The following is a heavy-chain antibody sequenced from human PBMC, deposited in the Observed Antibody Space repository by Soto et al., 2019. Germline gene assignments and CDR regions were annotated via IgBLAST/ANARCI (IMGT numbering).Heavy chain of an antibody. V-gene: IGHV3-30-3*01. Sequence: QVQLVESAGGVVQPGRSLRLSCEVSGFTFSSYALHWVRQAPGKGLEWVAVISYDGTNKYYADSVKGRFTISRDNSKKTLYLHMNRLRVGDTTFCFYARAFIVVAHCEYWGQGTLVTVYS. CDR3: ARAFIVVAHCEY. D-gene: IGHD2-15*01. CDR1: GFTFSSYA. CDR2: ISYDGTNK. J-gene: IGHJ4*02.